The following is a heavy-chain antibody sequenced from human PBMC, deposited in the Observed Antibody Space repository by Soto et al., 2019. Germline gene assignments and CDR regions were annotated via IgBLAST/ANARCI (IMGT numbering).Heavy chain of an antibody. Sequence: EVQLVESGGGLVKPGGSLRLSCAASGFTFSNAWMSWVRQAPGKGLEWVGRIKSKTDGGTTDYAAPVKGRFTISRDDSKNTLYLQMNSLKTEDTAVYYCTTDIWYQPHYYYYYYGMDVWGQGTTVTVSS. CDR1: GFTFSNAW. CDR3: TTDIWYQPHYYYYYYGMDV. J-gene: IGHJ6*02. D-gene: IGHD2-2*01. V-gene: IGHV3-15*01. CDR2: IKSKTDGGTT.